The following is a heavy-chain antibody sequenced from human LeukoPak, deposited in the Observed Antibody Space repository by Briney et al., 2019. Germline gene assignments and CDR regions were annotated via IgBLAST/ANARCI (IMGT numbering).Heavy chain of an antibody. V-gene: IGHV4-38-2*02. CDR1: GYSISSGYF. D-gene: IGHD1-26*01. Sequence: SETLPLTCTVSGYSISSGYFWGWIRQPPGKGLEWIGSIYHSGSTYYNPSLKSRVTISVDTSKNQFSLKLSSVTAADTAVYYCARSCHYSGSYTKGYFDYWGQGTLVTVSS. CDR2: IYHSGST. CDR3: ARSCHYSGSYTKGYFDY. J-gene: IGHJ4*02.